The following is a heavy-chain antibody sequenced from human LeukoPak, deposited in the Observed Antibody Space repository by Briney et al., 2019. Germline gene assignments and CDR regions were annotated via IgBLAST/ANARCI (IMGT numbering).Heavy chain of an antibody. Sequence: SETLSLTCTVSGGSISGYYWSWIRQPPGKGLEWIGEIYDSGSTNYNPSLKSRVTISVDTSKNQFSLKLSSVTAADTAVYYCARGGVSYLDNWGQGTLVTVSS. CDR2: IYDSGST. D-gene: IGHD2-8*02. J-gene: IGHJ4*01. V-gene: IGHV4-59*01. CDR3: ARGGVSYLDN. CDR1: GGSISGYY.